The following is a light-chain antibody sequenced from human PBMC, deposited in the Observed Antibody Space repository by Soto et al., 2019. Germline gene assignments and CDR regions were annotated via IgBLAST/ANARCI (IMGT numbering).Light chain of an antibody. CDR3: SSYVGTNSYF. V-gene: IGLV2-8*01. CDR1: SSDVGGYDY. Sequence: QSALTQPPSASGSPGQSVTISCPGNSSDVGGYDYVSWYKQHPGKAPKLMIYEVSKRHSGVPDRFSGSKSGNTAALTVSGLPAEDEAAYYCSSYVGTNSYFFGTWTKVTVL. J-gene: IGLJ1*01. CDR2: EVS.